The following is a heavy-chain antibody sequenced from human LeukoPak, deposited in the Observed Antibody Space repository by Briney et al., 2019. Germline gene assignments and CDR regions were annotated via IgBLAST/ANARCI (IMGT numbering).Heavy chain of an antibody. CDR2: INPSGGST. CDR1: GYTFTSYY. Sequence: ASVKVSCKASGYTFTSYYMHWVRQAPGQGLEWMGVINPSGGSTSYAQKFQGRVTMTRDMSTGTVYMELSSLRSEDTAVYYCARVKGGAAAGTYWGQGTLVTVSS. J-gene: IGHJ4*02. CDR3: ARVKGGAAAGTY. V-gene: IGHV1-46*01. D-gene: IGHD6-13*01.